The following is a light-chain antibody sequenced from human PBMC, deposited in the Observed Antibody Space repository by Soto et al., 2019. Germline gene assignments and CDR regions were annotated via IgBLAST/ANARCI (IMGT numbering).Light chain of an antibody. CDR3: HQVYTYPRT. CDR2: GAS. Sequence: DIQMTQSPSTLSASVGDRVTITCRAIQGVRSYLAWFQQRPGKAPKLLIFGASTLQNGVPARFSGGGFGTEFTLTITSPQPEDFATYYCHQVYTYPRTFGQGTKVDIK. CDR1: QGVRSY. J-gene: IGKJ1*01. V-gene: IGKV1-9*01.